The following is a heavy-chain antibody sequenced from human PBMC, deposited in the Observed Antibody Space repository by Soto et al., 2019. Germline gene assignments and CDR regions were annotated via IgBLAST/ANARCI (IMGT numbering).Heavy chain of an antibody. CDR3: RAYGVCDCPSLEKAHFDY. J-gene: IGHJ4*02. CDR2: IPPILGIA. CDR1: AGTFSRYI. Sequence: APVQVSSKASAGTFSRYILSWVRQAPGQGPEWTRRIPPILGIAHHAQNFQGRATIPAHKSTSTAYMELSSLRSEDTAVCECRAYGVCDCPSLEKAHFDYWGAGSRVTVSS. D-gene: IGHD2-21*01. V-gene: IGHV1-69*02.